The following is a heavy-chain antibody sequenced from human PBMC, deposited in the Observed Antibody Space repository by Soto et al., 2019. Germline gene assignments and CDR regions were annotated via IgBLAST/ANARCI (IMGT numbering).Heavy chain of an antibody. Sequence: PGGSLRLSCAVSGFTFNSYSMNWVRQAPGKGLEWVSSISSFSNYMYYTDSVKGRFTISRDNARNSLYLQMNSLRAEDTAVYFCASGPGSYYFSRYWGQGALVTVS. V-gene: IGHV3-21*01. CDR1: GFTFNSYS. CDR3: ASGPGSYYFSRY. CDR2: ISSFSNYM. D-gene: IGHD3-10*01. J-gene: IGHJ4*02.